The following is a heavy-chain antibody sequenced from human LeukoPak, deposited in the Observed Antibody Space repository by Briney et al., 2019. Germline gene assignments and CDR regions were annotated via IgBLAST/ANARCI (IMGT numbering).Heavy chain of an antibody. V-gene: IGHV1-69*13. J-gene: IGHJ6*03. CDR3: ASALKRGYCSSTSCYYYYYYMDV. Sequence: SVKVSCKASGGTFSSYAISRVRQAPGQGLEWMGGIIPIFGTANYAQKFQGRVTITADESTSTAYMELSSLRSEDTAVYYCASALKRGYCSSTSCYYYYYYMDVWGKGTTVTVSS. D-gene: IGHD2-2*01. CDR2: IIPIFGTA. CDR1: GGTFSSYA.